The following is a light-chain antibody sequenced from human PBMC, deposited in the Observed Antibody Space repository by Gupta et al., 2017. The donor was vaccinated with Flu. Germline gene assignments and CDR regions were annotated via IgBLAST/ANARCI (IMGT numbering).Light chain of an antibody. CDR1: SLRIYY. CDR2: GKN. V-gene: IGLV3-19*01. J-gene: IGLJ2*01. CDR3: NSRDSSGNHVV. Sequence: SSELTQDPAVSVALGQTVRITCQGDSLRIYYASWYQQKPGQAPVLVIYGKNNRPSGTPDRFSGSSSGNTASLTITGAQAEDEADYYCNSRDSSGNHVVFGGGTKLTVL.